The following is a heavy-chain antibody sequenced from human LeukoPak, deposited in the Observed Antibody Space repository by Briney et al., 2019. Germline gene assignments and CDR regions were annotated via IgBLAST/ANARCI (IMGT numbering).Heavy chain of an antibody. CDR1: AVSGITFSNA. J-gene: IGHJ4*02. Sequence: CAVSGITFSNAWMSWIRQPPGKGLEWIGYIYHSGSTYYNPSLKSRVTISVDRSKNQFSLKLSSVTAADTAVYYCARVNTRITVGFDYWGQGTLVTVSS. CDR3: ARVNTRITVGFDY. D-gene: IGHD3-3*01. V-gene: IGHV4-30-2*01. CDR2: IYHSGST.